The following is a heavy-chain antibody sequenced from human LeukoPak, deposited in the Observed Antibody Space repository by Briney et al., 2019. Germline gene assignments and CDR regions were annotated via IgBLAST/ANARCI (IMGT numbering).Heavy chain of an antibody. J-gene: IGHJ4*02. CDR1: GYTFTGYY. D-gene: IGHD3-22*01. Sequence: GASVKVSCKASGYTFTGYYMHWVRQAPAQGLEWMGWINPNSGGTNYAQKFQGRVTMTRDTAISTAYMELSRLRSDDTAVYYCARDLGYYDNSGYRYYFDYWGQGTLVTVSS. CDR2: INPNSGGT. V-gene: IGHV1-2*02. CDR3: ARDLGYYDNSGYRYYFDY.